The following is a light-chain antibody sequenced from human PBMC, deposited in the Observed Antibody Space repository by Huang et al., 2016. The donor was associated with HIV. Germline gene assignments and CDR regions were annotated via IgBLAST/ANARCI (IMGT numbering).Light chain of an antibody. Sequence: DIRMTQSPSSLSASVGDRVTIACRASQAITTYLAWYQQKLGNVPRLLIYAASTLQSGVPSRFSGSGSGTDFTLTITSLQPEDVGTYYCQKYNSAPLTFGQGTRLEMK. J-gene: IGKJ5*01. V-gene: IGKV1-27*01. CDR1: QAITTY. CDR3: QKYNSAPLT. CDR2: AAS.